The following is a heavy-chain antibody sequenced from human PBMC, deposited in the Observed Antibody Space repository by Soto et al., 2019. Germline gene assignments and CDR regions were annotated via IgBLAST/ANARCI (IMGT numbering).Heavy chain of an antibody. CDR3: ARDKGDCSSTSCYYNWFDP. CDR2: IYYSGST. V-gene: IGHV4-30-4*01. CDR1: GGSISSGDYY. Sequence: PSETLSLTCTASGGSISSGDYYWSWIRQPPGKGLEWIGYIYYSGSTYYNPSLKSRVTISVDTSKNQFSLKLSSVTAADTAVYYCARDKGDCSSTSCYYNWFDPWGQGTLVTVSS. J-gene: IGHJ5*02. D-gene: IGHD2-2*01.